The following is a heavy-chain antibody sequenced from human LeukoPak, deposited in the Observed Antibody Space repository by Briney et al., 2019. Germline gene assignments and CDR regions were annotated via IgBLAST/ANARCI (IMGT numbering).Heavy chain of an antibody. CDR1: GGSISSGGYY. CDR3: ARVTGALVSDFWSGYGPLNWFDP. CDR2: IYHSGST. J-gene: IGHJ5*02. Sequence: SQTLSLTCTVSGGSISSGGYYWSWIRQPPGKGLEWIGYIYHSGSTYYNPSLKSRVTISVDRSKNQFSLKLSSVTAADTAVYYCARVTGALVSDFWSGYGPLNWFDPWGQGTLVTVSS. V-gene: IGHV4-30-2*01. D-gene: IGHD3-3*01.